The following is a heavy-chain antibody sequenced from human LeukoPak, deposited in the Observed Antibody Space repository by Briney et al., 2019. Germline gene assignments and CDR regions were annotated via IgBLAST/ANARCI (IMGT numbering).Heavy chain of an antibody. CDR2: IGGYSLTV. D-gene: IGHD3-10*01. V-gene: IGHV3-23*01. Sequence: TGGSLRLSCAASGFTFSSYVMSWVRQAPGKGLEWVSAIGGYSLTVYNAQSLKGRFTVSRDNSKNTLYLQVTDLRVGDTAVYYCAKGQMVRGVTTSYYMDAWGKGTRVTVSS. CDR1: GFTFSSYV. J-gene: IGHJ6*03. CDR3: AKGQMVRGVTTSYYMDA.